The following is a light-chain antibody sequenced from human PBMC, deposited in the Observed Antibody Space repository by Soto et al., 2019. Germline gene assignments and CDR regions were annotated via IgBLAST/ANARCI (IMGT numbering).Light chain of an antibody. CDR2: DAS. J-gene: IGKJ3*01. CDR1: QSISSW. V-gene: IGKV1-5*01. CDR3: QQYNSYLFT. Sequence: DIQMTQSPSTLSASVGDRVTITCRASQSISSWLAWYQQKPGKAPKLLIYDASSLESGVASRFSGSGSFTGFTPTITSFQPDDFPTYYCQQYNSYLFTFGPGTKVDIK.